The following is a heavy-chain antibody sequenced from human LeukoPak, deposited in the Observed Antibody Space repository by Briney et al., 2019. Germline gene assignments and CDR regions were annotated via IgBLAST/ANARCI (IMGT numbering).Heavy chain of an antibody. D-gene: IGHD1-26*01. CDR2: IYYNGST. CDR1: GGSISGYY. Sequence: SETLSLTCTVSGGSISGYYWSWIRQPPGKGLEWIGDIYYNGSTSHNPSLKSRLTISVDTSKKQFSLNLSSVTAADTAVYYCARDFHSRYGGRYLDYWGQGTLVTVSS. J-gene: IGHJ4*02. V-gene: IGHV4-59*01. CDR3: ARDFHSRYGGRYLDY.